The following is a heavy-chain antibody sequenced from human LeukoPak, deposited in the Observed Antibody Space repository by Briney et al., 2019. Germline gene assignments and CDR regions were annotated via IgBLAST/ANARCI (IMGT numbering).Heavy chain of an antibody. Sequence: PGVSLRLSCAASGFTFSSYAMTWVRQAPGKGLEWVSAISDSGGRTYYADSVKGRFTISRDNSKNTLYLQMNSLRAEDTAVYYCAKDVDKAMDPSFDYWGQGTLVTVSS. V-gene: IGHV3-23*01. CDR1: GFTFSSYA. CDR2: ISDSGGRT. CDR3: AKDVDKAMDPSFDY. D-gene: IGHD5-18*01. J-gene: IGHJ4*02.